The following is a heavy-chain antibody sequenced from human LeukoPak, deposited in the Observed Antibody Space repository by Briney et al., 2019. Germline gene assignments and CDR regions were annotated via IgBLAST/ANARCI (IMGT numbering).Heavy chain of an antibody. CDR2: ISSSSSYI. CDR1: GFTIGKSD. J-gene: IGHJ4*02. V-gene: IGHV3-21*01. D-gene: IGHD6-13*01. CDR3: AREGYSSSWPQDY. Sequence: GGSLRLSCATSGFTIGKSDMAWVRQAPGKGLEWVSSISSSSSYIYYADSVKGRFTISRDNAKNSLYLQMNSLRAEDTAVYYCAREGYSSSWPQDYWGQGTLVTVSS.